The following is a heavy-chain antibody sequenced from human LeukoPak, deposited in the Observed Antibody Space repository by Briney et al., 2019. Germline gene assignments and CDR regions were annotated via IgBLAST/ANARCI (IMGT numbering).Heavy chain of an antibody. CDR1: GFTFDDYA. CDR2: ISWNSGSI. D-gene: IGHD3-22*01. V-gene: IGHV3-9*01. J-gene: IGHJ4*02. Sequence: GGSLRLSCAASGFTFDDYAMHWVRQAPGKGLEWVSGISWNSGSIGYADSVKGRFTISRDNAKNSLYLQMNSLRAEDTALYCCAKSEYYDSSGYSDYWGQGTLVTVSS. CDR3: AKSEYYDSSGYSDY.